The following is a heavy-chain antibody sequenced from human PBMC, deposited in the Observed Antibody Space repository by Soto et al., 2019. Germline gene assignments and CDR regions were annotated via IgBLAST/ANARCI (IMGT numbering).Heavy chain of an antibody. CDR1: GFTFSSYA. CDR2: ISGSGGST. V-gene: IGHV3-23*01. CDR3: AKAGDILEWLLAFDY. D-gene: IGHD3-3*01. J-gene: IGHJ4*02. Sequence: GGSLRLSCAASGFTFSSYAMSWVRQAPGKGLEWVSAISGSGGSTYYADSVKGRFTISRDNSKNTLYLQMNSLRAEDTAVYYCAKAGDILEWLLAFDYWGQGTLVTVSS.